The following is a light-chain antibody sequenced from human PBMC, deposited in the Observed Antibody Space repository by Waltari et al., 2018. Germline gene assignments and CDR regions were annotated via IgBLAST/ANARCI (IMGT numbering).Light chain of an antibody. Sequence: IQMTQSPSCLSASVGDRVTITCRASQSISSSLNRYQQIPGKAPKLLIYVASNLQSGVPSRFSGSGSGTDFSLTISSLQPEDFATYYCQQSYITTYTFGQGTKLEIK. CDR3: QQSYITTYT. J-gene: IGKJ2*01. V-gene: IGKV1-39*01. CDR2: VAS. CDR1: QSISSS.